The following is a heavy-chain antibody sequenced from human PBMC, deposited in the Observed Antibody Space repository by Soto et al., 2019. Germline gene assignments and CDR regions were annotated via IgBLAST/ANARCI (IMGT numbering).Heavy chain of an antibody. CDR2: IIPIFGTA. D-gene: IGHD2-2*01. CDR1: GVTFSSYA. CDR3: ASVHKRYCSSTSCTRRDFYYYYGMDV. Sequence: VASVKVSCKASGVTFSSYAISWVRQAPGQGLEWMGGIIPIFGTANYAQKFQGRVTITADESTSTAYMELSSLRSEDTAVYYCASVHKRYCSSTSCTRRDFYYYYGMDVWGQGTTVTVSS. V-gene: IGHV1-69*13. J-gene: IGHJ6*02.